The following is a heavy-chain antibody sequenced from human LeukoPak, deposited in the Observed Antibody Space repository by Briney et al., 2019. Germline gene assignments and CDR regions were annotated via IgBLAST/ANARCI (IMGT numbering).Heavy chain of an antibody. Sequence: GGSLRLSCAASGFTVSSNYMSWVRQAPGKGLEWVSVIYSGGSTYYADSVKGRFTISRDNSKKTLYLQMNSLRAEDTAVYYCAKPGTDSSFDYYYYMDVWGKGTTVTVSS. J-gene: IGHJ6*03. CDR1: GFTVSSNY. V-gene: IGHV3-53*01. CDR2: IYSGGST. CDR3: AKPGTDSSFDYYYYMDV. D-gene: IGHD1-7*01.